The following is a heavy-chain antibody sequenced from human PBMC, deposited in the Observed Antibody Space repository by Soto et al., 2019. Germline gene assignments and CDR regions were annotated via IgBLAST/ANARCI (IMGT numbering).Heavy chain of an antibody. V-gene: IGHV1-18*01. CDR1: GYIFVNYG. Sequence: QVQLVQSGDEVRKPGSSVKVSCKASGYIFVNYGIAWVRQAPGQGLEWMGWISPYSGNTHYASKVQGRLTMTTDTSACTAYMVGGSLTPAAPAVYYGAMVNIYVTPTPRDVWGKGATVTVSS. D-gene: IGHD3-16*01. CDR3: AMVNIYVTPTPRDV. CDR2: ISPYSGNT. J-gene: IGHJ6*04.